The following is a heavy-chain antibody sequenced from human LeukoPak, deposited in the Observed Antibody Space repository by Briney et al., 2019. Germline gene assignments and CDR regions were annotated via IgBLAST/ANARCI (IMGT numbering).Heavy chain of an antibody. V-gene: IGHV1-2*02. D-gene: IGHD5-24*01. CDR3: ARPRQSRDGYRN. CDR1: GYTFTGYY. CDR2: INPNSGGT. J-gene: IGHJ4*02. Sequence: ASVKVSCKASGYTFTGYYMHWVRQAPGQGLEWMGWINPNSGGTNYAQKFQGRVTMTRDTSISTAYMDLSRLRSDDTAVYYCARPRQSRDGYRNWGQGTLVTVSS.